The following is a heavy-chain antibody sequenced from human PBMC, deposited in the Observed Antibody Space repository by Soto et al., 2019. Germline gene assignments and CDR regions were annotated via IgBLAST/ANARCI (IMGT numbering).Heavy chain of an antibody. J-gene: IGHJ4*02. V-gene: IGHV2-5*02. CDR2: IYWDDDK. D-gene: IGHD3-3*01. CDR1: GFSLTTSGVG. Sequence: QITLNESGPTVVKPAETLTLTCTFSGFSLTTSGVGVGWIRQSPGKAPEWLALIYWDDDKRYSASLKSRITITKDTSKNQVVLTMASLDPSDTATYYCAHRILRTVFGLVTTTAIYFDFWGQGTPVVVSS. CDR3: AHRILRTVFGLVTTTAIYFDF.